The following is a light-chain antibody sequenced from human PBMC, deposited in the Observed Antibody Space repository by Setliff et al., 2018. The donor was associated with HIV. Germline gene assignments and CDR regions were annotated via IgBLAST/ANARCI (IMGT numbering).Light chain of an antibody. CDR3: CSYAGTSTFYV. J-gene: IGLJ1*01. CDR1: SSDVGAYKY. CDR2: DVD. V-gene: IGLV2-11*01. Sequence: QSALTQPRSVSGSPGQSVTISCTGTSSDVGAYKYVSWYQQLPGKAPKLIIYDVDKRPSGVPYRVSGSKTDNTASLTISGLQGEDEADYYCCSYAGTSTFYVFGT.